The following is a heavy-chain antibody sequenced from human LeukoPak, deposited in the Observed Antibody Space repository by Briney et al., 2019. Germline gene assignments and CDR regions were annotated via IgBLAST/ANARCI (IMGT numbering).Heavy chain of an antibody. V-gene: IGHV7-4-1*02. J-gene: IGHJ4*02. Sequence: GASVKVSCKASGYTFTGYYMHWVRQAPGQGLEWMGWINTNTGNPTYAQGFTGRFVFALDTSVSTAYLQISSLKAEDTAVYYCARYLAAAGSDYWGQGTLVTVSS. D-gene: IGHD6-13*01. CDR1: GYTFTGYY. CDR3: ARYLAAAGSDY. CDR2: INTNTGNP.